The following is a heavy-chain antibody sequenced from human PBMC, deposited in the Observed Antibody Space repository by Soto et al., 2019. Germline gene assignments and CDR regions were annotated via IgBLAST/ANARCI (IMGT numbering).Heavy chain of an antibody. D-gene: IGHD1-26*01. CDR3: ASIVGATTLDY. CDR2: ISYDGSNK. Sequence: GGSLRLSCAASGFTFSSYGMHWVRQAPGKGLEWVAVISYDGSNKYYADSVKGRSTISRDNSKNTLYLQMNSLRAEDTAVYYCASIVGATTLDYWGQGTLVTVSS. CDR1: GFTFSSYG. J-gene: IGHJ4*02. V-gene: IGHV3-30*03.